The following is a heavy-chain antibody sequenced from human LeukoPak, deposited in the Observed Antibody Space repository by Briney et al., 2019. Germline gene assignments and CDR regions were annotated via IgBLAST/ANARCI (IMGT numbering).Heavy chain of an antibody. CDR3: ARDYGRIGYSSGCHGF. CDR2: ISSSSSYI. CDR1: GFAFSSYE. Sequence: GGSLRLSCASSGFAFSSYEMNWVRQAPGKGLEWVLSISSSSSYIYYADSVKGRFTISRDNAKNSLYLQMNSLRAEDTAVYYCARDYGRIGYSSGCHGFWGQGTMVTVSP. V-gene: IGHV3-21*01. D-gene: IGHD6-19*01. J-gene: IGHJ3*01.